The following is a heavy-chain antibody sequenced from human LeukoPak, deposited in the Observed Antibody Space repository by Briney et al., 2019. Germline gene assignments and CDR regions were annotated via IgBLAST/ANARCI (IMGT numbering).Heavy chain of an antibody. V-gene: IGHV3-21*01. CDR2: ISSSSSYI. CDR1: GFTFSSYS. CDR3: ARWRSGNADAFDI. J-gene: IGHJ3*02. Sequence: GGSLRLSCAASGFTFSSYSMNWVRQAPGKGLEWVSSISSSSSYIYYADSVKGRFTISRDNAKNSLYLQMNSLRAEDTAVYYCARWRSGNADAFDIWGQGTMVTVSS. D-gene: IGHD1-1*01.